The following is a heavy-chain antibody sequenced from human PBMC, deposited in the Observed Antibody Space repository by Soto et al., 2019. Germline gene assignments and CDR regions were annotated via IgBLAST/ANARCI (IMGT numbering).Heavy chain of an antibody. Sequence: SQTLSLTCAISGDSVSSNSAAWNWIRQSPSRGLEWLGRTYYRSKWYNDYEVSVKSRITINPDTSKNQFSLQLNSVTPEDTAVYYCARVPRGPHCSSTSCYSWFDPWGQGTLVTVSS. CDR2: TYYRSKWYN. J-gene: IGHJ5*02. CDR3: ARVPRGPHCSSTSCYSWFDP. CDR1: GDSVSSNSAA. V-gene: IGHV6-1*01. D-gene: IGHD2-2*01.